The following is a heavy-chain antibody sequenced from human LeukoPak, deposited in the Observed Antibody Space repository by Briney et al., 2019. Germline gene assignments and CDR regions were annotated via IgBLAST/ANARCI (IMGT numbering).Heavy chain of an antibody. CDR1: GGSISSYY. CDR2: IFYSGST. D-gene: IGHD3-10*01. J-gene: IGHJ3*02. V-gene: IGHV4-59*12. CDR3: AKSNGYGLVDI. Sequence: SETLSLTCTVAGGSISSYYWSWIRQPPGKGLEWIGNIFYSGSTYYSPSLKSRVTISLDTSRNQFSLKLNSVTAADTAVYYCAKSNGYGLVDIWGQGTMVTVSS.